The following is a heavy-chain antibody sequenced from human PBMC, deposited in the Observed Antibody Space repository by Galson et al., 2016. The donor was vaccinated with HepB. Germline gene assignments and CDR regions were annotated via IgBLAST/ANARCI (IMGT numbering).Heavy chain of an antibody. J-gene: IGHJ2*01. CDR3: ARAQDSYESSGYFETYWYFDL. V-gene: IGHV3-48*04. D-gene: IGHD3-22*01. Sequence: SLRLSCAAAGFTFSSYSMNWVRQAPGKGLEWVSFISPSGTTIYYRDSVKGRFTISRDNAKKSLYLQMNSLRAEDTTVYYCARAQDSYESSGYFETYWYFDLWGRGTLVTVSS. CDR2: ISPSGTTI. CDR1: GFTFSSYS.